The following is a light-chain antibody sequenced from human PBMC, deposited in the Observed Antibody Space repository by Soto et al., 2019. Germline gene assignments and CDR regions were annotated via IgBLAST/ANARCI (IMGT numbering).Light chain of an antibody. V-gene: IGKV1-5*01. CDR2: DAS. CDR3: QQYESYSPWT. CDR1: QSISSW. Sequence: DIQMTQSPSALSASVGDRVTITCRASQSISSWLAWYQQKPGKAPKLLIYDASTLQSGVPSRFSGSGSGTEFTLTSSNLQPDDFATYYCQQYESYSPWTFGQGTRVEIK. J-gene: IGKJ1*01.